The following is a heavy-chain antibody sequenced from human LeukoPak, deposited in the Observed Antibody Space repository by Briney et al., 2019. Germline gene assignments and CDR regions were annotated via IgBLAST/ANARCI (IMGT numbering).Heavy chain of an antibody. CDR2: ISISSSYI. CDR1: RFTLSTYT. CDR3: ARDRTTVTTFDY. Sequence: KSGGSLRLSCAASRFTLSTYTMNWVRQAPGKGLEWVSSISISSSYIYYADSVKGRLTISRDNAKNSLYLQMNTLRAEDTAVYYCARDRTTVTTFDYWGQGTLVTVSS. D-gene: IGHD4-17*01. V-gene: IGHV3-21*01. J-gene: IGHJ4*02.